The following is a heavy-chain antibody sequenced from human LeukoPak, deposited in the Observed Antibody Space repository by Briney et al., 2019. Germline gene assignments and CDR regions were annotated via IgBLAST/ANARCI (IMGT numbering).Heavy chain of an antibody. CDR3: AREGGGYYYGSGSYKFDY. Sequence: MPSETLSLTCTVSGGSISSYYWSWIRQPAGKGLEWIGRIYTSGSTNYNPSLKSRVTMSVDTSKNQFSLKLSSVTAAYTAVYYCAREGGGYYYGSGSYKFDYWGQGTLVTVSS. D-gene: IGHD3-10*01. CDR1: GGSISSYY. CDR2: IYTSGST. V-gene: IGHV4-4*07. J-gene: IGHJ4*02.